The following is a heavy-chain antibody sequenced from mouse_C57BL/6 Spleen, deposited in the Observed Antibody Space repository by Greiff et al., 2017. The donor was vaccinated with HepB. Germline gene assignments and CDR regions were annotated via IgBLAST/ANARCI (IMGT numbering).Heavy chain of an antibody. V-gene: IGHV1-55*01. Sequence: QVQLQHPGAELVKPGASVKMSCKASGYTFTSYWITWVKQRPGQGLEWIGDIYPGSGSTNYNEKFKSKATLTVDTSSSTAYMQLSSLTSEDSAVYYCAREGYYYGSSPYYFDYWGQGTTLTVSS. D-gene: IGHD1-1*01. CDR1: GYTFTSYW. CDR3: AREGYYYGSSPYYFDY. J-gene: IGHJ2*01. CDR2: IYPGSGST.